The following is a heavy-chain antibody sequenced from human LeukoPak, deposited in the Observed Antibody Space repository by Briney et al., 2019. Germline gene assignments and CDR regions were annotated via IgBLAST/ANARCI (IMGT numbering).Heavy chain of an antibody. CDR1: GFTFSSYS. V-gene: IGHV3-21*01. CDR3: ARELWFGEFSPPNYYFYMDV. D-gene: IGHD3-10*01. CDR2: ISGYSTYI. J-gene: IGHJ6*03. Sequence: GGSLRLSCAASGFTFSSYSMNWVRQAPGKGLEWVSSISGYSTYIYYADSVKGRFTISRDNAKNSLYLQMNSLRAEDTAVYYCARELWFGEFSPPNYYFYMDVWGKGTTVTVSS.